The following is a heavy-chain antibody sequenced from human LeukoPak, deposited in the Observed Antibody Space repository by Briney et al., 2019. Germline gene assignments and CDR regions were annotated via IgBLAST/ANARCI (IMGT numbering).Heavy chain of an antibody. V-gene: IGHV1-2*02. CDR1: GYTFTGYY. J-gene: IGHJ6*02. D-gene: IGHD6-19*01. CDR3: ARGGPIAVAGPYYYYYGMDV. Sequence: ASVEVSCKASGYTFTGYYMHWVRQAPGQGLEWMGWINPNSGGTNYAQKFQGRVTMTRDTSISTAYMELSRLRSDDTAVYYCARGGPIAVAGPYYYYYGMDVWGQGTTVTVSS. CDR2: INPNSGGT.